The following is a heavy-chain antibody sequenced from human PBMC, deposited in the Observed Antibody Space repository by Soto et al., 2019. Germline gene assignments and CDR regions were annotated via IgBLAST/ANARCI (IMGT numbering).Heavy chain of an antibody. CDR1: GFTFSDYY. CDR3: ARDFSTTAPFDY. D-gene: IGHD4-17*01. V-gene: IGHV3-30-3*01. Sequence: VGSLIRSCAASGFTFSDYYMMWIRQAPGKGLEWVAVISFYESSKFYADSVKGRFTISRDNSKNTLYLQMNSLRAEDTAVYYCARDFSTTAPFDYWGQGTLVTVSS. J-gene: IGHJ4*02. CDR2: ISFYESSK.